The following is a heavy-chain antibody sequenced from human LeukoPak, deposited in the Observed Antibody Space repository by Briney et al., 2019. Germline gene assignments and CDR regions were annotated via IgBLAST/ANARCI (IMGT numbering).Heavy chain of an antibody. J-gene: IGHJ4*02. V-gene: IGHV4-30-4*01. Sequence: SQTLSLTCTVSGGSISSGDYYWSWIRQPPGKGLEWIGYIYYSGSTYYNPSLKSRVTISVDTSKNQFSLKLSSVTAADTAVYYCARVRGYSYGYPDYRGQGTLVIVPP. CDR3: ARVRGYSYGYPDY. CDR1: GGSISSGDYY. CDR2: IYYSGST. D-gene: IGHD5-18*01.